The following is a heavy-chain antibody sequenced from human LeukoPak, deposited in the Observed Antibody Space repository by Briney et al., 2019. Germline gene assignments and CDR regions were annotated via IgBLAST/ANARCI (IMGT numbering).Heavy chain of an antibody. V-gene: IGHV3-30*18. Sequence: HPGGSLRLSCAASGFTFSSYSMHWVRQAPGKGLEWVAVISYDGSNKYYADSVKGRFTISRDNSKNTLYLQMNSLRAEDTAVYYCAKGNRWYHTSRAFDIWGQGTMVTVSS. CDR3: AKGNRWYHTSRAFDI. CDR2: ISYDGSNK. CDR1: GFTFSSYS. D-gene: IGHD4-23*01. J-gene: IGHJ3*02.